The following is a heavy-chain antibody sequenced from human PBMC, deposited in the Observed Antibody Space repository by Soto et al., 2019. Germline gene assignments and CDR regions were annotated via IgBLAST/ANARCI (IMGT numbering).Heavy chain of an antibody. D-gene: IGHD2-15*01. CDR2: IYTGGST. V-gene: IGHV4-4*07. Sequence: QVQLQESGPGLVKPSETLSLTCSVSGGSVSNYYWSWFRQHAGKGLEWIGRIYTGGSTNYNPSLKSRVTLSVDTSKNQFSLRLTSVTAADTAVYYCARANVGPPGGGSWTMPFDFWGQGTLVTVSS. CDR1: GGSVSNYY. CDR3: ARANVGPPGGGSWTMPFDF. J-gene: IGHJ4*02.